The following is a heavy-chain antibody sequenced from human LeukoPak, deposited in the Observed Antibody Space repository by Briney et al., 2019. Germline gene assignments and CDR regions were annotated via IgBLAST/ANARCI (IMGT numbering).Heavy chain of an antibody. D-gene: IGHD6-13*01. CDR3: ARGWGDTYSSSWYYFDY. CDR1: GFTFDDYA. CDR2: ISWNSGSI. V-gene: IGHV3-9*01. J-gene: IGHJ4*02. Sequence: GRSLRLSCAASGFTFDDYAMHWVRQAPGKGLEWVSGISWNSGSIGYADSVKGRFTISRDNAKNSLYLQMNSLRAEDTAVYYCARGWGDTYSSSWYYFDYWGQGTLVTVSS.